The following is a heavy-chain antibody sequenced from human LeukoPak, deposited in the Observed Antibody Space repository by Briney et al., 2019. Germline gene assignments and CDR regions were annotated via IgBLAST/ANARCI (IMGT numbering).Heavy chain of an antibody. Sequence: GGSLRLSCAASGFTFSSYAMSWVRQAPGKGLEWVSAISGSGGRTYYTDHVKGRFTISRDNSKNTLYLQISSLRADDTAVYFCAKEPTSSGWFDPWGQGTLVTVSS. CDR2: ISGSGGRT. D-gene: IGHD3-3*01. J-gene: IGHJ5*02. V-gene: IGHV3-23*01. CDR3: AKEPTSSGWFDP. CDR1: GFTFSSYA.